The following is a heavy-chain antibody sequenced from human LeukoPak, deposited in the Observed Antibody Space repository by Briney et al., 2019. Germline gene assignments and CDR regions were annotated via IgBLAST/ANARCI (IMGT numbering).Heavy chain of an antibody. V-gene: IGHV3-48*04. CDR3: ARDRSGSHYYIDV. CDR2: ISSSSSTI. J-gene: IGHJ6*03. Sequence: GGSLRLSCAASGFTFSSYSMNWVRQAPGKGLEWVSYISSSSSTIYYADSVKGRFTISRDNAKNTLDLQMNSLRAEDTAVYYCARDRSGSHYYIDVWGKGTTVTVSS. D-gene: IGHD1-26*01. CDR1: GFTFSSYS.